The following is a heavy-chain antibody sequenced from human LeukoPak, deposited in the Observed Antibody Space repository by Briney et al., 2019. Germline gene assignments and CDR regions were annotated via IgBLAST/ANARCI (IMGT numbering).Heavy chain of an antibody. Sequence: GGSLRLSCSASGFTFSSYAMHWVRQAPGKGLEYVSAISSNGGSTYYADSVKGRFTISRDNSKNTLFLQMSSLRAEDTAVYYCVKPIAAAGTNYWGQGTLVTVSS. CDR3: VKPIAAAGTNY. CDR1: GFTFSSYA. D-gene: IGHD6-13*01. V-gene: IGHV3-64D*06. CDR2: ISSNGGST. J-gene: IGHJ4*02.